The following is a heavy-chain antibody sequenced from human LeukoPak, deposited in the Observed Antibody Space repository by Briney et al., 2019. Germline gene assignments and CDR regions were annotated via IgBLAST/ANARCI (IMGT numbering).Heavy chain of an antibody. CDR3: ARKPSGYCSGGSCYSDEFFDY. Sequence: PSETLSLTCAVYGGSFSGYYWSWIRQPPGKGLEWIGETNHSGSTNYNPSLKSRVTISVDTSKNQFSLKLSSVTAADTAVYYCARKPSGYCSGGSCYSDEFFDYWGQGTLVTVSS. CDR1: GGSFSGYY. CDR2: TNHSGST. J-gene: IGHJ4*02. D-gene: IGHD2-15*01. V-gene: IGHV4-34*01.